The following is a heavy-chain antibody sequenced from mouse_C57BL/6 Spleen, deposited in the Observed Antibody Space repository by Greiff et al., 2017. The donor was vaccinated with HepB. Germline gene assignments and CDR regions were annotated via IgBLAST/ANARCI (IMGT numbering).Heavy chain of an antibody. D-gene: IGHD2-4*01. CDR3: ALIYYDYVVFDY. CDR2: IYPGDGDT. V-gene: IGHV1-80*01. CDR1: GYAFSSYW. J-gene: IGHJ2*01. Sequence: VQLQQSGAELVQPGASVKISCKASGYAFSSYWMNWVKQRPGKGLEWIGQIYPGDGDTNYNGKFTGKATLTADNSSRTAYMLLSSLPSEDAAVYFCALIYYDYVVFDYWGQGTTLTVSS.